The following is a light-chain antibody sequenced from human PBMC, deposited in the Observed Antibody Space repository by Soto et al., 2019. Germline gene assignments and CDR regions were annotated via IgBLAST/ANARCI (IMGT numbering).Light chain of an antibody. Sequence: EIVLTQSPATLSSFPGDRVTLSCRASQAVNTRLAWYQHKPGQAPRLLIYLTSNRAAGIPARFSGSGSETDFTLTISDVEPEDFAVYYCQQYGSSLWAFGQGTKVDIK. V-gene: IGKV3D-11*03. CDR3: QQYGSSLWA. J-gene: IGKJ1*01. CDR1: QAVNTR. CDR2: LTS.